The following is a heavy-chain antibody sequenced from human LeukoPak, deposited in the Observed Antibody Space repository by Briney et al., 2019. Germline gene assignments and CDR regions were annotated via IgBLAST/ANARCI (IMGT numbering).Heavy chain of an antibody. CDR1: GGSISSGGYY. V-gene: IGHV4-31*03. J-gene: IGHJ6*02. CDR2: IYYSGST. CDR3: ARDRYCSSTSCYYYGMDV. Sequence: SSETLSLTCTVSGGSISSGGYYWCWIRQHPGKGLEWIGYIYYSGSTYYNPSLKSRVTISVDTSKNQFSLKLSSVTAADTAVYYCARDRYCSSTSCYYYGMDVWGQGTTVTVSS. D-gene: IGHD2-2*01.